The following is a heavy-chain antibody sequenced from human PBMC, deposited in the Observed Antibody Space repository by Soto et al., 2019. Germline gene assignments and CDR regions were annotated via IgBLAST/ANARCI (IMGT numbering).Heavy chain of an antibody. CDR2: IYFGWTT. Sequence: QVQLQESGPGLVKPSETLSLTCSVSGGSIDSTGYFRSWIRQPPGQVLEWIGYIYFGWTTFYKPSLKSRSTLSLYTSETRYSLNLRSLTAADTAVYYCAGALWLRGQEYYLDVWGQGILVTVSS. J-gene: IGHJ4*02. CDR1: GGSIDSTGYF. V-gene: IGHV4-30-4*08. CDR3: AGALWLRGQEYYLDV. D-gene: IGHD2-21*01.